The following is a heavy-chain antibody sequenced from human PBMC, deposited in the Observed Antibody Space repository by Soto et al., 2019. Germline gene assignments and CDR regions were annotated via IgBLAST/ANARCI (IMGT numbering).Heavy chain of an antibody. CDR3: ARTYDGWSGYFGY. Sequence: SETLSLTCTVSGGSISSGGYYWSWIRQHPGKGLEWIGYIYYSGSTYYNPSLKSRVTISVDTSKNQFSLKLSSVTAADTAVYYCARTYDGWSGYFGYWGQGTLVTVSS. D-gene: IGHD3-3*01. CDR1: GGSISSGGYY. J-gene: IGHJ4*02. CDR2: IYYSGST. V-gene: IGHV4-31*03.